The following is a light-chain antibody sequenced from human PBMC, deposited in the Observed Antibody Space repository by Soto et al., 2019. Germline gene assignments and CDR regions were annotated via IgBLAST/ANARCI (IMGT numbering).Light chain of an antibody. CDR2: DVS. J-gene: IGLJ1*01. V-gene: IGLV2-11*01. CDR3: CSYAGSYTFYV. CDR1: SSDVGYYNY. Sequence: QSALTQPRSVSGSPGQSVTISCTGTSSDVGYYNYVSWYQQHPGTAPKLMIYDVSMRPSGVPDRFSGSKSVNTASLTISGLQAEDEADYYCCSYAGSYTFYVFGTGTKSPS.